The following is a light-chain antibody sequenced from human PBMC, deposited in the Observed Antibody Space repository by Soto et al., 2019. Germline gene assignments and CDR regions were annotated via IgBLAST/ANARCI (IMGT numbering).Light chain of an antibody. CDR3: GTWDSSLSVWV. CDR1: SSNIESNT. J-gene: IGLJ3*02. Sequence: QSVLTQPPSASGTPGQRVTISCSGSSSNIESNTVTWYQQLPGTAPKLVIYSNYDRPSGVPDRFSGSTSGTSASLGITGLQTGDEADYYCGTWDSSLSVWVFGGGTKVTVL. V-gene: IGLV1-44*01. CDR2: SNY.